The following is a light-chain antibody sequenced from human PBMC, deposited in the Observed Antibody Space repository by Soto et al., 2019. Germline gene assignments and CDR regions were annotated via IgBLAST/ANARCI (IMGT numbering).Light chain of an antibody. J-gene: IGLJ2*01. Sequence: SYELTQPPSVSVSPGQTASITCSGDKLGDKYVCWYQQKPGQSPVLVIYQDTKRPSGIPERFSGSNSGNTATLTISGTQAMDGADYYCQAWDSSTAGVFGGGTKLTVL. CDR1: KLGDKY. CDR3: QAWDSSTAGV. CDR2: QDT. V-gene: IGLV3-1*01.